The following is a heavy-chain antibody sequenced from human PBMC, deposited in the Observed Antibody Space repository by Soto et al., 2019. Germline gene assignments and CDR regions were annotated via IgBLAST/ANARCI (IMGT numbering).Heavy chain of an antibody. J-gene: IGHJ4*02. CDR1: GFTFSSYA. Sequence: PGGSLRLSCAASGFTFSSYAMSWVRQAPGKGLEWVSAISGSGGSTYYADSVKGRFTISRDNSKNTLYLQMNSLRAEDTAVYYCANSPILSGFEEDYWGQGTLVTVSS. D-gene: IGHD3-10*01. CDR2: ISGSGGST. V-gene: IGHV3-23*01. CDR3: ANSPILSGFEEDY.